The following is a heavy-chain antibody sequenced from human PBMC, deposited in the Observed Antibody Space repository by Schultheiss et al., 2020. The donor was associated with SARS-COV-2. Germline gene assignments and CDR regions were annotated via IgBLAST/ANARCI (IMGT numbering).Heavy chain of an antibody. CDR3: ARDEGDGYNNYGMDV. Sequence: GESLKISCAASGFTFSSYGMHWVRQAPGKGLEWVSSISSSSSYIYYADSVKGRFTISRDNAKNSLYLQMNSLRAEDTAVYYCARDEGDGYNNYGMDVWGQGTTVTVSS. D-gene: IGHD5-24*01. V-gene: IGHV3-21*01. CDR2: ISSSSSYI. J-gene: IGHJ6*02. CDR1: GFTFSSYG.